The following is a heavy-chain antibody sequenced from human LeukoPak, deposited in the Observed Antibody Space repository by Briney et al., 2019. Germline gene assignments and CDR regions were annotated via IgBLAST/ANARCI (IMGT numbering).Heavy chain of an antibody. Sequence: GGSLRLSCAASGFTFSSYSMNWVRQAPGKGLGWVSSISSSSSYIYYADSVKGRFTISRDNAKNSLYLQMNSLRAEDTAVYYCARDSSTLAARPWVVGGDFDYWGQGTLVTVSS. CDR1: GFTFSSYS. J-gene: IGHJ4*02. V-gene: IGHV3-21*01. D-gene: IGHD6-6*01. CDR2: ISSSSSYI. CDR3: ARDSSTLAARPWVVGGDFDY.